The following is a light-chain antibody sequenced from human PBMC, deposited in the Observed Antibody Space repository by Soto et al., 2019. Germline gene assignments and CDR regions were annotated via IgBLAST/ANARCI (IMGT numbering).Light chain of an antibody. CDR1: QNINLY. V-gene: IGKV1-9*01. CDR3: KQLNSYPT. J-gene: IGKJ1*01. CDR2: GAS. Sequence: DLQRPQSHSSLSAAVVSSFHITFRSRQNINLYLNCYQHQPVTAPNLLIYGASRLQNGAPSRFSGSGSGTDFTIIISRLQPEDSATYYCKQLNSYPTCGHGHKVDIK.